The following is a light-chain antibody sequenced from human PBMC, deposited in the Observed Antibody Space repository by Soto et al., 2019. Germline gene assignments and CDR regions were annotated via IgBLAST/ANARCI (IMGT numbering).Light chain of an antibody. J-gene: IGKJ2*01. V-gene: IGKV3-20*01. CDR1: QSVRSNY. CDR3: KQYGGSPYT. Sequence: EIVLTQSPGTLSLSPGERATLSCRASQSVRSNYLAWYQQKPGQAPRLPIYGASSRATGIPDRFSGTGSGTHFALTISRPEPEDLGVYYCKQYGGSPYTFGQGTKLEIK. CDR2: GAS.